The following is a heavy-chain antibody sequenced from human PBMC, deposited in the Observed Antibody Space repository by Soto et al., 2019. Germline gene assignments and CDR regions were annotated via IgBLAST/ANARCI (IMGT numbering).Heavy chain of an antibody. CDR3: ARQGSGSYYNNAVDY. CDR1: GYSFTSYW. Sequence: EVQLVQSGAEVKKPGESLRISCKGSGYSFTSYWISWVRQMPGKGLEWMGRIEPSDSFTNHSPSFQGHVTISADKSISTAYLQWSSLKASDTAMYYCARQGSGSYYNNAVDYWGQGTLVTVSS. V-gene: IGHV5-10-1*01. CDR2: IEPSDSFT. J-gene: IGHJ4*02. D-gene: IGHD3-10*01.